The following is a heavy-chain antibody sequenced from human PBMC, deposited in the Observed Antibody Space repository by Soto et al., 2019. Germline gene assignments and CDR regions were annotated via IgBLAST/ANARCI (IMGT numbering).Heavy chain of an antibody. CDR2: INSDGSSA. D-gene: IGHD3-10*01. CDR1: GFTFSSYW. V-gene: IGHV3-74*01. CDR3: ARDRGYYGSGSDAFDI. Sequence: GGSLRLSCAASGFTFSSYWMHWVRQAPEKGLVWVSRINSDGSSANYADSVKGRFTISRDNSKNTLYLQMNSLRAEDTAVYYCARDRGYYGSGSDAFDIWGQGTMVTVSS. J-gene: IGHJ3*02.